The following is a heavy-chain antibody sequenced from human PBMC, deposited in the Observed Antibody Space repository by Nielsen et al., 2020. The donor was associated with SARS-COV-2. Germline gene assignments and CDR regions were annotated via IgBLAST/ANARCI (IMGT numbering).Heavy chain of an antibody. D-gene: IGHD3-10*01. V-gene: IGHV2-26*01. CDR2: IFSNDEK. Sequence: SGPTLVKPTETLTLTCTVSGFSLSNARMGVSWIRQPPGTALEWLAHIFSNDEKSYSTSLKSRLTISKDTSKSQVVLTMTNMDPVDTATYYCARELWFGGHYFDYWGQGTLVTVSS. J-gene: IGHJ4*02. CDR3: ARELWFGGHYFDY. CDR1: GFSLSNARMG.